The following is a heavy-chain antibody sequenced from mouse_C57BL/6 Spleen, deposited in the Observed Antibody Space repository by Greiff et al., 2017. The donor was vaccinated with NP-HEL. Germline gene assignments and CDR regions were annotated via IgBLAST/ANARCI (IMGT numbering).Heavy chain of an antibody. Sequence: QVQLKQSGAELARPGASVKLSCKASGYTFTSYGISWVKQRPGQGLEWIGEIYPRSGNTYYNEKFKGKATLTADKSSSTAYMELRSLTSEDSAVYFCAGRDYESPFAYWGQGTLVTVSA. CDR1: GYTFTSYG. CDR2: IYPRSGNT. J-gene: IGHJ3*01. D-gene: IGHD2-4*01. CDR3: AGRDYESPFAY. V-gene: IGHV1-81*01.